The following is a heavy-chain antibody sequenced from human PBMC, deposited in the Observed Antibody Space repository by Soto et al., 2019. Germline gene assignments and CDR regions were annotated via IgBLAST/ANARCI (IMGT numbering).Heavy chain of an antibody. CDR2: INPNSGGT. J-gene: IGHJ5*02. V-gene: IGHV1-2*02. Sequence: QVQLVQSGAEVKKPGASVKVSCKASGYTFTGYYMHWVRQAPGQGLEWMGWINPNSGGTNYAQKFQGRVTMTRDTSISIAYMELSRLRSDDTAVYYCARDWEGMAAAGSHAGWFDPWGQGTLVTVSS. CDR3: ARDWEGMAAAGSHAGWFDP. CDR1: GYTFTGYY. D-gene: IGHD6-13*01.